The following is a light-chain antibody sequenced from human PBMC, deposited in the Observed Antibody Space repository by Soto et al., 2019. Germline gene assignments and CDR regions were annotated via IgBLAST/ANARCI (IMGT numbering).Light chain of an antibody. CDR3: QSHDSSLNSWV. CDR1: SSNIGAGYD. V-gene: IGLV1-40*01. CDR2: GNT. J-gene: IGLJ3*02. Sequence: QSVLTQPPSMSGAPGQRVTISCTGSSSNIGAGYDVHWYQLLPGTAPKLLIYGNTNRPSGVPYRFSGSKSGTSASLAITGLRAEDEADYYCQSHDSSLNSWVFGGGTKLTVL.